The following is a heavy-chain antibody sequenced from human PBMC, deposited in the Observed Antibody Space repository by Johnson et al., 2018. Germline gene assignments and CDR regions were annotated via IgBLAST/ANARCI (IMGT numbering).Heavy chain of an antibody. V-gene: IGHV3-23*04. CDR3: EKRAANWGAFDY. CDR1: GFTFSNYA. J-gene: IGHJ4*02. Sequence: VQLVQSGGGLVQPGGSLRLSCAASGFTFSNYAMSWVRQAPGKGLEWVSTISGSGGNTWSADSVKGRFTISGDNAKNTVFLQMTSLRGQATAVYYCEKRAANWGAFDYWGQGTLVAVSP. D-gene: IGHD7-27*01. CDR2: ISGSGGNT.